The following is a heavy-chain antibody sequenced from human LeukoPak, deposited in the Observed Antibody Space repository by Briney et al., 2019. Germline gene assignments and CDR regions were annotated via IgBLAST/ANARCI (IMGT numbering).Heavy chain of an antibody. Sequence: SETLSLTCTVSGGSISSSSYYWGWIRQPPGKGLEWIGSIYYSGSTYYNPSLKSRVTISVDTSKNQFSLKLNSVTAADTAVYYCARSAYYDFWSGPTPAYYFDYWGQGTLVTVSS. D-gene: IGHD3-3*01. CDR3: ARSAYYDFWSGPTPAYYFDY. J-gene: IGHJ4*02. V-gene: IGHV4-39*01. CDR2: IYYSGST. CDR1: GGSISSSSYY.